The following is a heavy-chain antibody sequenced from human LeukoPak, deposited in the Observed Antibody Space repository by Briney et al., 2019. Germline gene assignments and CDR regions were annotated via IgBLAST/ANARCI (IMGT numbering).Heavy chain of an antibody. V-gene: IGHV1-2*02. CDR2: ISPNSGGT. D-gene: IGHD5-12*01. CDR1: GYTFTGYY. CDR3: ARVGDSGYDFWFDY. J-gene: IGHJ4*02. Sequence: ASVKVSCKASGYTFTGYYMHWVRQAPGQGLEWMGWISPNSGGTNYAQKFQGRVTMTRDTSISTAYMELSRLRSDDTAVYYCARVGDSGYDFWFDYWGQGTLVTVSS.